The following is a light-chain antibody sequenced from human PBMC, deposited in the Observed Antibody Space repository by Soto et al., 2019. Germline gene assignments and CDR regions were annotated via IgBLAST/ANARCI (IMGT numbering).Light chain of an antibody. CDR1: QGVNNW. CDR2: AAA. Sequence: DIQLTQSPSSVSASVGDRVTITCRARQGVNNWVAWYQQKPGKAPTLLIYAAANLQSVIPLRFSGSEFGTDFFLTINTLHPEHFATFYFQHFYNFPRTFCGMTKVDIK. J-gene: IGKJ4*01. V-gene: IGKV1-12*01. CDR3: QHFYNFPRT.